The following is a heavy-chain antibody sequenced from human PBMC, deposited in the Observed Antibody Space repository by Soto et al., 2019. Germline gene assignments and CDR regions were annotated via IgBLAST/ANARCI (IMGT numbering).Heavy chain of an antibody. CDR3: AGEALYLYSRGYNWFGP. V-gene: IGHV1-69*12. D-gene: IGHD6-19*01. J-gene: IGHJ5*02. CDR1: GGTFSSYA. Sequence: QVQLVQSGAEVKKPGSSVKVSCKASGGTFSSYAISWVRQAPGQGLEWMGGIIPIFGTANYAQKFQGRVTIAAGESTGKAYMGLSRLGSEDTAVYYWAGEALYLYSRGYNWFGPWGRGTLGTVSS. CDR2: IIPIFGTA.